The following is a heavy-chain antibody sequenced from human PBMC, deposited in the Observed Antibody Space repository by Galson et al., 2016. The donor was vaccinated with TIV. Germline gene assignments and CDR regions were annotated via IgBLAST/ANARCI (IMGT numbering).Heavy chain of an antibody. J-gene: IGHJ4*02. CDR1: GFVFRDWS. V-gene: IGHV3-23*01. CDR3: AKGKLGVFDY. CDR2: ISGGGDYT. D-gene: IGHD3-10*01. Sequence: SLRLSCAASGFVFRDWSMNWVRQAPGKGLEWVSAISGGGDYTHYADSVKGRFTISRDNSKNTLYLQMNSLRPDDTAIYYCAKGKLGVFDYWGQGTLVTVSS.